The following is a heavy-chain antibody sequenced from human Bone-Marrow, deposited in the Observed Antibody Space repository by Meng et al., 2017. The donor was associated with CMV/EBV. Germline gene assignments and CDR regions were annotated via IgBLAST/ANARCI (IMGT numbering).Heavy chain of an antibody. V-gene: IGHV3-74*01. J-gene: IGHJ1*01. CDR1: GFTFSSYW. D-gene: IGHD3-10*01. CDR2: INSDGSST. CDR3: ARDRPYYYGSGSYYNGHFQH. Sequence: GGSLRLSCAASGFTFSSYWMHWVRQAPGKGLVWVSRINSDGSSTSYADSVKGRFTISRDNAKNSLYLQMNSLRAEDTAVYYCARDRPYYYGSGSYYNGHFQHWGQGTLVTVSS.